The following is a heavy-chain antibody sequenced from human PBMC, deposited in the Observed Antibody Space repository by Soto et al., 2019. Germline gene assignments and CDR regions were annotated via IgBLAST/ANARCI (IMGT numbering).Heavy chain of an antibody. CDR3: ASDHPWSTQFYGMDV. D-gene: IGHD2-15*01. V-gene: IGHV4-31*03. J-gene: IGHJ6*02. CDR1: GDSISSNGYY. Sequence: SETLSLTCTVSGDSISSNGYYWSWIRQHPGKGLEWIGYIYYSGSTYYNPSLKSRVTISLDTSKKQFSLKLSSVTAADTAVYYCASDHPWSTQFYGMDVWGQGTTVTVSS. CDR2: IYYSGST.